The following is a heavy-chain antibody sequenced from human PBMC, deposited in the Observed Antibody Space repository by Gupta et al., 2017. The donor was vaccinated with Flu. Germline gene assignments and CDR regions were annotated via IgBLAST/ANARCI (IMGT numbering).Heavy chain of an antibody. V-gene: IGHV3-23*01. CDR3: AKVGNSAGGLPLYYFDY. CDR1: GFTFSSYA. D-gene: IGHD4-4*01. J-gene: IGHJ4*02. CDR2: ISGSGGST. Sequence: EVQLLESGGGLVQPGGSLRLSCAASGFTFSSYAMSWVRQAPGKGLEWVSAISGSGGSTYYADSVKGGFTISRDNSKNTLYLQMNSLRAEDTAVYYCAKVGNSAGGLPLYYFDYWGQGTLVTVSS.